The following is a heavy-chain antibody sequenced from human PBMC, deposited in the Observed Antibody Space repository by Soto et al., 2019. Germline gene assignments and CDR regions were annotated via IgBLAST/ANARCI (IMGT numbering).Heavy chain of an antibody. D-gene: IGHD3-16*01. CDR3: AKDRLGGGLDY. V-gene: IGHV3-23*01. Sequence: EVQLLQSGGGLVQPGGSLRLSCAASGFIFSNYAMNWVRQAPGKGLEWVSIVTSRGDTTYYADSVKGRFTISRDNSKNTLYLQVNSPTAEDTAVYYWAKDRLGGGLDYWGQGTLVSVSS. J-gene: IGHJ4*02. CDR1: GFIFSNYA. CDR2: VTSRGDTT.